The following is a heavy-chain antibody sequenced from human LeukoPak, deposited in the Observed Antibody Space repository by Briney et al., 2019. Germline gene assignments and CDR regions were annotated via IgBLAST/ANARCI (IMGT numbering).Heavy chain of an antibody. D-gene: IGHD5-12*01. CDR3: TTPKYSGYDFYF. J-gene: IGHJ4*02. CDR2: IKSRTDGGTT. Sequence: GGSLRLSCAASGFTFSSYWMSWVRQAPGRGLEWVGRIKSRTDGGTTDYAAPVNGRFTISRDDSKNTLFLQMNSLKTEDTAVYYCTTPKYSGYDFYFWGQGTLVTVSS. V-gene: IGHV3-15*01. CDR1: GFTFSSYW.